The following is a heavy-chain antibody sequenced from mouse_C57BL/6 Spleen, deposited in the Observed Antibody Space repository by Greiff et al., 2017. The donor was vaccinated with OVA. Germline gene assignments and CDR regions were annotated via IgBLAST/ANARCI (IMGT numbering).Heavy chain of an antibody. D-gene: IGHD4-1*01. V-gene: IGHV5-17*01. CDR3: ASNWDFDY. J-gene: IGHJ2*01. CDR1: GFTFSDYG. CDR2: ISSGSSTI. Sequence: EVKLMESGGGLVKPGGSLKLSCAASGFTFSDYGMHWVRQAPEKGLEWVAYISSGSSTIYYADTVKGRFTISRDNAKNTLFLQMTSLRSEDTAMYYCASNWDFDYWGQGTTLTVSS.